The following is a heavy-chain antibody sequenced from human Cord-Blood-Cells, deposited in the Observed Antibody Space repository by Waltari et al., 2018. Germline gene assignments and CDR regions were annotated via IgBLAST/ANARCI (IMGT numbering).Heavy chain of an antibody. V-gene: IGHV1-69*12. CDR3: AREALEYSSSGGAFDI. Sequence: QVQLVQSGAEVKKPGSSVKVSCKASGGTFSSYAISWVRQAAGQGLEWMGGIIPIFGTANYAQKFQGRVTITADESTSTAYMELSSLRSEDTAVYYCAREALEYSSSGGAFDIWGQGTMVTVSS. CDR2: IIPIFGTA. CDR1: GGTFSSYA. D-gene: IGHD6-6*01. J-gene: IGHJ3*02.